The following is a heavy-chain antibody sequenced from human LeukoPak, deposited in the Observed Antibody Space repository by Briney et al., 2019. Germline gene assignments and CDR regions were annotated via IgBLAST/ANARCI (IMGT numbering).Heavy chain of an antibody. D-gene: IGHD5-24*01. J-gene: IGHJ3*02. V-gene: IGHV5-51*01. CDR1: GYSFTSYW. CDR3: AKTRDGFLSGAFDI. Sequence: GESLKISCKGSGYSFTSYWIGWVRQMPGKGLEWMGIIYPGDSGTRYSPSFQGQVTISADKSISIAYLQWSSLKASDTAMYYCAKTRDGFLSGAFDIWGQGTMLTVSS. CDR2: IYPGDSGT.